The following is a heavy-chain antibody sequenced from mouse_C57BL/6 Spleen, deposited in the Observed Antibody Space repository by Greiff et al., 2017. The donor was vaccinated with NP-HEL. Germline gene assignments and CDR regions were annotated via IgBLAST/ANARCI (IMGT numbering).Heavy chain of an antibody. D-gene: IGHD6-1*01. CDR1: GYTFTSYW. Sequence: QVQLQQPGAELVKPGASVKLSCKASGYTFTSYWMQWVKQRPGQGLEWIGEIDPSDSYTNYNQKFKGKATLTVDTSSSTAYMQLSSLTSEDSAVYYCARRHYFDYWGQGTTLTVSS. CDR3: ARRHYFDY. CDR2: IDPSDSYT. J-gene: IGHJ2*01. V-gene: IGHV1-50*01.